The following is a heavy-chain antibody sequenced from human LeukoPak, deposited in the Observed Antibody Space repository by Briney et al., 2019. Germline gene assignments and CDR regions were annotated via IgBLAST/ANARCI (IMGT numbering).Heavy chain of an antibody. V-gene: IGHV4-39*01. CDR3: ARTYSSSPIDY. Sequence: SETLSLTCSVSGGSISSSSYYWGWIRQPPGKGLEWIGSIYYSGSTYSNPSHKSRVTISVDTSKNQFSLKLSSVPAADTAVYYCARTYSSSPIDYWGQGTLVTVSS. CDR2: IYYSGST. D-gene: IGHD6-6*01. CDR1: GGSISSSSYY. J-gene: IGHJ4*02.